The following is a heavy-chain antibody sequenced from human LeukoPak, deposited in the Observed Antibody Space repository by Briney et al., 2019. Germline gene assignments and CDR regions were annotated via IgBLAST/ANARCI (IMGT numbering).Heavy chain of an antibody. CDR1: GFTFSDHL. J-gene: IGHJ6*03. CDR2: ISYDGSNK. D-gene: IGHD3-3*01. V-gene: IGHV3-30-3*01. CDR3: ARDVLRFSPGGYYMDV. Sequence: GGSLRLSCAASGFTFSDHLMDWVRQAPGKGLEWVAVISYDGSNKYYADSVKGRFTISRDNSKNTLYLQMNSLRAEDTAVYYCARDVLRFSPGGYYMDVWGKGTTVTVSS.